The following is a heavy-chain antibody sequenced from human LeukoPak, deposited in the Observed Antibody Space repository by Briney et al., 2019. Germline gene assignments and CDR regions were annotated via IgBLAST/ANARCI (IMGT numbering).Heavy chain of an antibody. CDR2: IVGSGGTT. V-gene: IGHV3-23*01. J-gene: IGHJ4*02. Sequence: PGGSLRLSCAASGFTFSNYAMTWVRQAPGKGLEWVSAIVGSGGTTYYADSVKGRFTISRDNSKNTLFLQMTSLRAEDTAIYYCAKGGYGDFRGDYWGQGTLVTV. CDR1: GFTFSNYA. D-gene: IGHD4-17*01. CDR3: AKGGYGDFRGDY.